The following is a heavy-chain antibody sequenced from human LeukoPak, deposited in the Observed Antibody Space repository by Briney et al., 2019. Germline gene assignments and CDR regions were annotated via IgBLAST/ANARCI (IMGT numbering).Heavy chain of an antibody. CDR2: ISYSGTT. V-gene: IGHV4-59*08. J-gene: IGHJ4*02. D-gene: IGHD5-12*01. CDR1: GGSISSYY. CDR3: ARHASGYDPFFDH. Sequence: PSETLSLTCTVSGGSISSYYWSWIRQPPGKGLEWIGYISYSGTTNYNPSLKSRVTISIVTSRNHFSLRLSSVTAADTAMYHCARHASGYDPFFDHWGQGTLVAVSS.